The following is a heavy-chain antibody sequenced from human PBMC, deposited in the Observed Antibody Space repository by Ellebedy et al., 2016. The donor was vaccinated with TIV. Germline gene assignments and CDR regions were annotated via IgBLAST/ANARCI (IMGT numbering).Heavy chain of an antibody. J-gene: IGHJ4*02. D-gene: IGHD3-10*01. CDR2: ICSSSSTI. V-gene: IGHV3-48*04. Sequence: GESLKISCVGSGFTFSTYSMNWVRQAPGKGLEWVSYICSSSSTIYYADSVKGRFTVSRDNAKDSLYLQMDSLRAEDTAVYYCATDRGEGGLPSFFDSWGQGTLVTVST. CDR1: GFTFSTYS. CDR3: ATDRGEGGLPSFFDS.